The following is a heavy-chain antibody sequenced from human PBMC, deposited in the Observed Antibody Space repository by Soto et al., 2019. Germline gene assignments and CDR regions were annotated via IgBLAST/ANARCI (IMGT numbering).Heavy chain of an antibody. V-gene: IGHV3-64*02. J-gene: IGHJ6*02. D-gene: IGHD3-16*01. CDR1: GFTFSNYP. CDR3: ARGLIPYGLDV. CDR2: VSADGGTT. Sequence: EVHLVESGEGLVQPGGSLRLSCAASGFTFSNYPMHWVHQAPGKGLEYVSAVSADGGTTFYADSVRGRFTMSRDNLKNTLYLEMRSLRVEDMAVYYCARGLIPYGLDVWGQGTTVTVS.